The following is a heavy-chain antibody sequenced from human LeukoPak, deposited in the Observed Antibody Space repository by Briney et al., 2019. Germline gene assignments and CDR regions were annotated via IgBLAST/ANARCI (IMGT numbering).Heavy chain of an antibody. D-gene: IGHD3-22*01. CDR1: GGSISSSSTY. CDR3: ASQYDSSGYYYFDY. CDR2: IYHSGST. Sequence: SETLSLTCTVSGGSISSSSTYWGWIRQPPGKGLEWIGSIYHSGSTYYSPSLKSRITISVDTSKNQFSLKLSSVTAADTAVYYCASQYDSSGYYYFDYWGQGTLVTVSS. V-gene: IGHV4-39*01. J-gene: IGHJ4*02.